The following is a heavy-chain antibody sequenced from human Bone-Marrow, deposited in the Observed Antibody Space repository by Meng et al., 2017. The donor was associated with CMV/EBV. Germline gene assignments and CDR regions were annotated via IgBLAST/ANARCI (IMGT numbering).Heavy chain of an antibody. Sequence: ASVKVSCKASGYTFTSYYMHWVRQATGQGLEWMGWMNPNSGNTGYAQKFQGRVTMTRNTSISTAYMELSSLRSEDTAVYYCARHQTPNGITIFGVVTDLSSGMDVWGQGPTVTVSS. CDR1: GYTFTSYY. V-gene: IGHV1-8*02. CDR3: ARHQTPNGITIFGVVTDLSSGMDV. D-gene: IGHD3-3*01. CDR2: MNPNSGNT. J-gene: IGHJ6*02.